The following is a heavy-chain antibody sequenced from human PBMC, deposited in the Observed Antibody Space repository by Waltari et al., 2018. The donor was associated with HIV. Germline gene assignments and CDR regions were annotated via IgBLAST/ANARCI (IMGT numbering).Heavy chain of an antibody. CDR2: ITYDGINE. V-gene: IGHV3-30*01. D-gene: IGHD6-19*01. CDR1: GFSFRAYP. Sequence: VQLVESGGGVVQPGRSLRLSCAASGFSFRAYPLHLVRQPPGKGLQWVALITYDGINEYYAASVKGRFSISRDNSNNTLFLQMNSLRAEDTAVYYCARAVSSGWQYYYGMDVWGQGTTVTVSS. CDR3: ARAVSSGWQYYYGMDV. J-gene: IGHJ6*02.